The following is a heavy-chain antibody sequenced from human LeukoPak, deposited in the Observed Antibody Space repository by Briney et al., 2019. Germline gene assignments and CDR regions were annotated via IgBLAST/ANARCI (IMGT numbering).Heavy chain of an antibody. CDR1: GYTFTGYY. D-gene: IGHD3-22*01. CDR3: ARVSRLYYDTSGRIFDY. J-gene: IGHJ4*02. CDR2: INPNSGGT. Sequence: GASVKVSCKASGYTFTGYYMHWVRQAPGQGLEWMGWINPNSGGTNYAQKFQGRVTMTRDTSISTVYMELSRLRSDDTAVYYCARVSRLYYDTSGRIFDYWGQGTLVTVSS. V-gene: IGHV1-2*02.